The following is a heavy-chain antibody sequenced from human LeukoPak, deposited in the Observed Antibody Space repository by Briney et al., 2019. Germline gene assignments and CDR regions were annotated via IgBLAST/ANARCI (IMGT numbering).Heavy chain of an antibody. CDR3: ARPFGTSSGFDY. CDR2: LSYTGTS. Sequence: PSETLSLTCTVSGDSISTYYWGWIRQPPGKGLEWIGGLSYTGTSYYNPSLKSPVTISGDTSKNQFFLKVRSVTAADTAVYYCARPFGTSSGFDYWGQGILVTVSS. CDR1: GDSISTYY. V-gene: IGHV4-39*01. J-gene: IGHJ4*02. D-gene: IGHD6-6*01.